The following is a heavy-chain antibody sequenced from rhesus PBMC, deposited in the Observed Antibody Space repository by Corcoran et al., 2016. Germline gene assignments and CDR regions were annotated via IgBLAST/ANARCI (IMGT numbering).Heavy chain of an antibody. V-gene: IGHV1-138*01. J-gene: IGHJ4*01. CDR2: INPVTGGT. CDR3: ARGRYSGSWNFGY. Sequence: QVQLVQSGAEVKKPGSSVKVSCKASGYTFTDYYIHWVRQAPGQGLEWREEINPVTGGTNDAQNHQGRGTVTRDTSTITAFMELSSLRSEDTAVYYCARGRYSGSWNFGYWGQGVLVTVSS. D-gene: IGHD6-25*01. CDR1: GYTFTDYY.